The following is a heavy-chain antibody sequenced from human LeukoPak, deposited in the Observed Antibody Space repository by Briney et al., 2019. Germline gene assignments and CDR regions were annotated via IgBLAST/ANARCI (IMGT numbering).Heavy chain of an antibody. V-gene: IGHV3-74*01. J-gene: IGHJ5*02. CDR3: ARRVKGIAAATGAYNWFDP. Sequence: GGSLRLSCAASGFTFSSYGMHWVRQAPGKGLVWVSRINSDGSSTSYADSVKGRFTISRDNAKNTLYLQMNSLRAEDTAVYYCARRVKGIAAATGAYNWFDPWGQGTLVTVSS. CDR2: INSDGSST. D-gene: IGHD6-13*01. CDR1: GFTFSSYG.